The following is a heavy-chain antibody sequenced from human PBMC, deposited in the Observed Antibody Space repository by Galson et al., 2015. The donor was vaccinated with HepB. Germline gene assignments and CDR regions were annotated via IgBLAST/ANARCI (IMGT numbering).Heavy chain of an antibody. D-gene: IGHD1-26*01. CDR3: ARVGAYADPYFDY. Sequence: ETLSLTCTVSGGSVSSGSYYWSWIRQPPGKGLEWIGYLYHRGNTNYSPSLKSRVTISVDTSKNQFSLKLSSVTAADTAVYYCARVGAYADPYFDYWGQGTLVTVSS. V-gene: IGHV4-61*01. CDR1: GGSVSSGSYY. J-gene: IGHJ4*02. CDR2: LYHRGNT.